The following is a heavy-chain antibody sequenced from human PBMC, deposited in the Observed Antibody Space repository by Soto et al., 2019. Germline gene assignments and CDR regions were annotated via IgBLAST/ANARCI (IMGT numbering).Heavy chain of an antibody. J-gene: IGHJ6*02. CDR3: ARRNRYFEWLSGGYYYYGMDV. D-gene: IGHD3-9*01. CDR1: GGSISSSSYY. Sequence: QLQLQESGPGLVKPSETLSLTCTVSGGSISSSSYYWGWIRQPPGKGLEWIGSIYYSGSTYYNPSLKSRVTISVDTSKNQCSLKLSSVTAADTAVYYCARRNRYFEWLSGGYYYYGMDVWGQGTTVTVSS. V-gene: IGHV4-39*01. CDR2: IYYSGST.